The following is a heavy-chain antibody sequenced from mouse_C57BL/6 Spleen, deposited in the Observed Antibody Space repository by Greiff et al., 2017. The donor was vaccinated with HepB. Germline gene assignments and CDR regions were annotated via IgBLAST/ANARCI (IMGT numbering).Heavy chain of an antibody. CDR3: ARDAGPFGYFDV. Sequence: EVKLVESGGGLVQPGRSLRLSCATSGFTFSDFYMEWVRQAPGKGLEWIAASRNKANDYTTEYSASVQGRFIVSRDTSQSILYLQMNALRAEDTAIYYCARDAGPFGYFDVWGTGTTVTVSS. J-gene: IGHJ1*03. CDR1: GFTFSDFY. V-gene: IGHV7-1*01. CDR2: SRNKANDYTT.